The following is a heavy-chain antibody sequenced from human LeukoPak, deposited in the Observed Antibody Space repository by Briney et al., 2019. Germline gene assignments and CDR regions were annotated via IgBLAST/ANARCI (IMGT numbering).Heavy chain of an antibody. Sequence: PGRSLRLSCAASGFTFSSYGMHWVRRAPGKGLEWVANIKQDGSEKYYVDSVKGRFTISRDNAKNSLYLQMNSLRAEDTAVYYCARAPITMAQRWFDPWGQGTLVTVSS. CDR2: IKQDGSEK. J-gene: IGHJ5*02. CDR3: ARAPITMAQRWFDP. D-gene: IGHD3-10*01. CDR1: GFTFSSYG. V-gene: IGHV3-7*03.